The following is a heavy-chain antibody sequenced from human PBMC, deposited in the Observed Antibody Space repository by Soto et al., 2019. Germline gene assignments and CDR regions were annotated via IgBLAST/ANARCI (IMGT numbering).Heavy chain of an antibody. J-gene: IGHJ4*02. D-gene: IGHD3-22*01. CDR3: ARDGSYYYDSSGYYTLDY. CDR1: GFTFSSYG. Sequence: QVQLVESGGGVVQPGRSLRLSCAASGFTFSSYGMHWVRQAPGKGLEWVAVIWYDGSNKYYADYVKGRFTISRDNSKNTLYLQMNSLRAEDTAVYYCARDGSYYYDSSGYYTLDYWGQGTLVTVSS. CDR2: IWYDGSNK. V-gene: IGHV3-33*01.